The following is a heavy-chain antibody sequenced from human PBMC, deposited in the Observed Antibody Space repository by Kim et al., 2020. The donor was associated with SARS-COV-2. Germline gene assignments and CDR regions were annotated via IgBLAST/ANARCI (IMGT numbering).Heavy chain of an antibody. CDR1: GFTFSSYA. V-gene: IGHV3-30*04. CDR3: ARVNMGDSSGWYDCDY. Sequence: GGSLRLSCAASGFTFSSYAMHWVRQAPGKGLEWVAVISYDGSNKYYADSVKGRFTISRDNSKNTLYLQMNSLRAEDTAGYYCARVNMGDSSGWYDCDYWGQGTLVTVSS. CDR2: ISYDGSNK. J-gene: IGHJ4*02. D-gene: IGHD6-19*01.